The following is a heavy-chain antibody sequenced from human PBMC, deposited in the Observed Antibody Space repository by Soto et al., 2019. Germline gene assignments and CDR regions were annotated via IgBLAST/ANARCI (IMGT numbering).Heavy chain of an antibody. CDR3: ARSVDP. CDR1: GGSISSSDYY. CDR2: IFYSGTT. Sequence: QVQLQESGPGLLKPSQTLSLTCNVSGGSISSSDYYWSRIRQHPGKGLEWIGYIFYSGTTYYNPSLKSRVTISVDTSKNQFSLKLSSVTAADTAVYYCARSVDPWGQGTLVTVSS. J-gene: IGHJ5*02. V-gene: IGHV4-31*03.